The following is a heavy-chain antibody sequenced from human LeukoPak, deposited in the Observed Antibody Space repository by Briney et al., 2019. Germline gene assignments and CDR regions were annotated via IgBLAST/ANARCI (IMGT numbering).Heavy chain of an antibody. D-gene: IGHD6-19*01. J-gene: IGHJ6*02. CDR1: GFTFGTYG. CDR3: AKDIRSGWYYYYGMDV. Sequence: GGSLRLSWAASGFTFGTYGVYWVRQAPGKGLEWVSSISGSGGSTYYADSVKGRFTISRDNSKNTLYLQMNSLRAEDTAVYYCAKDIRSGWYYYYGMDVWGQGTTVTVSS. V-gene: IGHV3-23*01. CDR2: ISGSGGST.